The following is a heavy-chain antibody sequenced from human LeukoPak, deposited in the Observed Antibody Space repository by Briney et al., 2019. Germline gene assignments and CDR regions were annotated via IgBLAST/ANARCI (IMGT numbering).Heavy chain of an antibody. J-gene: IGHJ4*02. CDR1: GGTFSSYA. D-gene: IGHD6-19*01. V-gene: IGHV1-69*05. Sequence: ASVKVSCKASGGTFSSYAISWVRQAPGQGLEWMGGIIPIFGTANYAQKFQGRVTMTTDTSTSTAYMELRSLRSDDTAVYYCARGVAVAGPRDYWGQGTLVTVSS. CDR3: ARGVAVAGPRDY. CDR2: IIPIFGTA.